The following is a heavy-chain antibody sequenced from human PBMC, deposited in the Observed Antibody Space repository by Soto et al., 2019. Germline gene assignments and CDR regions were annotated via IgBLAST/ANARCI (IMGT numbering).Heavy chain of an antibody. Sequence: KGLEWMGGIIPIFGTANYAQKFQGRVTITADESTSTAYMELSSLRSEDTAVYYCARVQCCGGDGYRQDYYVMDVWGKGTTVTV. J-gene: IGHJ6*04. V-gene: IGHV1-69*01. CDR2: IIPIFGTA. CDR3: ARVQCCGGDGYRQDYYVMDV. D-gene: IGHD2-21*02.